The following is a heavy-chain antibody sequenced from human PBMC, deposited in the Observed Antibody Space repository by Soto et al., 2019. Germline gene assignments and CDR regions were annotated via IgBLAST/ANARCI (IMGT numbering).Heavy chain of an antibody. Sequence: EVQLVESGGGLVQPGGSLRLSCAASGFTVSSNYMSWVRQAPGKGLEWVSVIYSGGSTYYADSVKGRFTISRDNSKNTLYRQMNSLRAEDTAVYYCARDSDSSGYYGVVRWGQGTLVTVSS. J-gene: IGHJ4*02. D-gene: IGHD3-22*01. CDR2: IYSGGST. CDR3: ARDSDSSGYYGVVR. CDR1: GFTVSSNY. V-gene: IGHV3-66*01.